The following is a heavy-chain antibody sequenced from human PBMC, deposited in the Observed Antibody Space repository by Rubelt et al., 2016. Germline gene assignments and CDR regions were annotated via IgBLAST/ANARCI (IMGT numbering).Heavy chain of an antibody. CDR3: ATRRSDYYDSSALDY. CDR2: IYSGGST. CDR1: SSYG. V-gene: IGHV3-NL1*01. Sequence: SSYGMHWVRQAPGKGLEWVSVIYSGGSTHYADSVKGRFTISRDNAKNSLYLHMNSLRAEDTAVYYCATRRSDYYDSSALDYWGQGTLVTVSS. J-gene: IGHJ4*02. D-gene: IGHD3-22*01.